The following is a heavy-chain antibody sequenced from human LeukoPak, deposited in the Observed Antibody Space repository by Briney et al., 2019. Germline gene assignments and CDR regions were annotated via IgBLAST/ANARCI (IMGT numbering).Heavy chain of an antibody. CDR3: AKDLSYYAILTGYSRRYFDY. Sequence: SETLSLTCTVSGGSISSSNYYWGWIRQPPGKGLEWVGSIYSSGSTYYNPSLKSRVTISVDTSKNQFSLKLSSVTAADTAVYYCAKDLSYYAILTGYSRRYFDYWGQGTLVTVSS. CDR1: GGSISSSNYY. J-gene: IGHJ4*02. D-gene: IGHD3-9*01. V-gene: IGHV4-39*07. CDR2: IYSSGST.